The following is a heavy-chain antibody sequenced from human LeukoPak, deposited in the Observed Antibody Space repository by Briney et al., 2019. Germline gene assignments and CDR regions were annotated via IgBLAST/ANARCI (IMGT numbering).Heavy chain of an antibody. CDR2: IYSGGST. D-gene: IGHD1-1*01. V-gene: IGHV3-66*02. CDR1: GFTVSSNY. Sequence: PAGGSLRLSCAASGFTVSSNYMSWARQDQGKGMEWVSVIYSGGSTYYADSVKGRFTISRDNSKNTLYLQMNSLRAEDTAVYYCAREGGTGAFDIWGQGTMVTVSS. J-gene: IGHJ3*02. CDR3: AREGGTGAFDI.